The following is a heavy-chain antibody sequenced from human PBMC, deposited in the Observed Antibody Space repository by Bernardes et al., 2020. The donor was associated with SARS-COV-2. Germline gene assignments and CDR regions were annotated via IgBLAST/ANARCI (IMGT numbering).Heavy chain of an antibody. CDR1: GGSISSHY. D-gene: IGHD6-6*01. J-gene: IGHJ2*01. V-gene: IGHV4-59*11. CDR2: IYYSGST. Sequence: SETLSLTCTVSGGSISSHYWSWIRQPPGKGLEWIGSIYYSGSTTYNPSLKSRVTLSVDTSKSQFSLKLSSVTAADTAVYYCATEPRSSASEWYFDLWGRGTLVTVSS. CDR3: ATEPRSSASEWYFDL.